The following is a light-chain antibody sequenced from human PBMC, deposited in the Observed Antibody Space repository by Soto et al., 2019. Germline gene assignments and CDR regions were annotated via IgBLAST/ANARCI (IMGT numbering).Light chain of an antibody. CDR2: AAS. CDR3: QQYGSSSLFT. Sequence: EIVLTQSPGTLSLSPGERATLSCRASQTVNSRYLAWYQQKPGQAPRLLIYAASSMATGIPDRFSGSGSGTDFTLTISRLEPEDFAVYYCQQYGSSSLFTFGPGTKVDIK. J-gene: IGKJ3*01. V-gene: IGKV3-20*01. CDR1: QTVNSRY.